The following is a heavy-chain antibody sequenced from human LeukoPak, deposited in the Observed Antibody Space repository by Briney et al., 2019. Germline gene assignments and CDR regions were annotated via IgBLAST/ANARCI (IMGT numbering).Heavy chain of an antibody. CDR1: GGTFSSYA. V-gene: IGHV1-69*05. CDR2: IIPIFGTA. J-gene: IGHJ6*03. Sequence: ASVKVSCKASGGTFSSYAISWVRQAPGQGLEWMGGIIPIFGTANYAQKFQGRVTITTDESTSTAYMELSSLRSEDTAVYYCARTSNTVTDYYYYMDVWGKGTTVTVSS. D-gene: IGHD4-11*01. CDR3: ARTSNTVTDYYYYMDV.